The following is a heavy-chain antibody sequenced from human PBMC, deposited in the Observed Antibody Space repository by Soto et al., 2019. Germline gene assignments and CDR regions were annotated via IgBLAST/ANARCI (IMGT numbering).Heavy chain of an antibody. CDR2: IIPIFGAV. V-gene: IGHV1-69*12. Sequence: QVQLVQSGAEVKKPGSSVKVSCKASGGPFSSYTISWVRQAPGQGLEWMGGIIPIFGAVNYAPKFQGRVTITADESTSTAYMELSSLRSEDTAVYYCARERGSAPGVWGQGTTVTVS. D-gene: IGHD3-10*01. CDR1: GGPFSSYT. J-gene: IGHJ6*02. CDR3: ARERGSAPGV.